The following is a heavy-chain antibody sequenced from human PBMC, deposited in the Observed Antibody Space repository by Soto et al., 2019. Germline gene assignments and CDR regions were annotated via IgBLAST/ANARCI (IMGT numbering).Heavy chain of an antibody. Sequence: EVPLVESGGGLVQPGRSLRLSCVASGFTADDYAMHWVRQAPGKGLEWVSGISSNSDTIDYADSVKGRFTISRDNAKNSLFLQMNSLRPEDTALYYCAKDRKWGGMTTIHYFDSWGQGTLVTVSS. CDR1: GFTADDYA. CDR3: AKDRKWGGMTTIHYFDS. J-gene: IGHJ4*02. CDR2: ISSNSDTI. D-gene: IGHD4-17*01. V-gene: IGHV3-9*02.